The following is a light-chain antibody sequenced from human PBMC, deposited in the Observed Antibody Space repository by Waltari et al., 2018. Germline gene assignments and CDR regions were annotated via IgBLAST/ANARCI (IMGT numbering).Light chain of an antibody. Sequence: EIVLTQSPGSLSSSPGERVTLSCRASQSVSRALAWYQHKPGQAPRLLIFGASNRATCIPDRFSGSGSETDFSLTISRLEPEDFAVYYCQHYVRLPATFGRGTKVEIK. CDR1: QSVSRA. CDR3: QHYVRLPAT. CDR2: GAS. J-gene: IGKJ1*01. V-gene: IGKV3-20*01.